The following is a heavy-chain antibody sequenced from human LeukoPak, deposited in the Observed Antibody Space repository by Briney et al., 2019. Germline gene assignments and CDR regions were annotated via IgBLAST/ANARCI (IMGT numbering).Heavy chain of an antibody. J-gene: IGHJ4*02. CDR3: ARRWTTMTDDYFDY. V-gene: IGHV1-18*04. CDR1: GYTFNSYN. CDR2: ISGYNGHT. D-gene: IGHD4-17*01. Sequence: ASVRLSCKASGYTFNSYNIAWLRQALGQGLEWMGWISGYNGHTNYARRLQDRVTMTTDTSTSTAYLELRSLRSDDTAVFYCARRWTTMTDDYFDYWGQGTLVTVSS.